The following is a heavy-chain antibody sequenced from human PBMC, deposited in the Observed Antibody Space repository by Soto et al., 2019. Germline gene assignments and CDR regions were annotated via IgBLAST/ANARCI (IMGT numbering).Heavy chain of an antibody. V-gene: IGHV3-23*01. CDR3: AKDPDSSGWYIRYFQH. CDR1: GFTFSSYA. Sequence: GGSLRLSCAASGFTFSSYAMSWVRQAPGKGLEWVSAISGSGGSTYYADSVKGRFTISRDNSKNTLYLQMNSLRAEDTAVYYCAKDPDSSGWYIRYFQHWGQGTLVTVS. D-gene: IGHD6-19*01. J-gene: IGHJ1*01. CDR2: ISGSGGST.